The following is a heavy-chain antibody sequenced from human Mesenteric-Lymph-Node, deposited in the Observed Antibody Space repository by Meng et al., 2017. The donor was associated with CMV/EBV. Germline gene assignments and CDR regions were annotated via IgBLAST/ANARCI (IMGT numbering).Heavy chain of an antibody. D-gene: IGHD2-2*02. CDR1: GFTFSSYS. CDR2: ISSSSSYI. V-gene: IGHV3-21*01. J-gene: IGHJ6*02. Sequence: GGSLRLSCAASGFTFSSYSMNWVRQDPGKGLEWVSSISSSSSYIYYADSVKGRFTISRDNAKNSLYLQMNSLRAEDTAVYYCARGGGYCSSTSCYRSSYYYYGMDVWGQGTTVTVSS. CDR3: ARGGGYCSSTSCYRSSYYYYGMDV.